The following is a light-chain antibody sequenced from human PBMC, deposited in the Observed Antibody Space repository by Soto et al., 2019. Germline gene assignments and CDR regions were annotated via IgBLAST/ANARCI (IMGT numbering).Light chain of an antibody. CDR2: GAS. CDR3: QQYGRLPLT. Sequence: EIVLTQSPGTLSLSPGDRGTLSCRASQSVSSTYLGWYQQKPGQAPRLLIYGASSRATGIPDRFSGSGSGTDFTLTISRLEPEDFAVYYCQQYGRLPLTFGGGTKVDIK. CDR1: QSVSSTY. V-gene: IGKV3-20*01. J-gene: IGKJ4*01.